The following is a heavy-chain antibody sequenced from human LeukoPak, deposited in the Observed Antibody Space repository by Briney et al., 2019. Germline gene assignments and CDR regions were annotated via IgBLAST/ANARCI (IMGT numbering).Heavy chain of an antibody. CDR3: AKFLRLVDTSMLRRVEY. V-gene: IGHV3-23*01. Sequence: GGSLRLSCAASGFTFSSYAMSWVRQAPGKGLEWVSAISSSGGSTYYADSVKGRFTISRDNSKNTLYLQMTSLRTEDTAVYSCAKFLRLVDTSMLRRVEYWGQGTLVTVSS. CDR2: ISSSGGST. CDR1: GFTFSSYA. D-gene: IGHD5-18*01. J-gene: IGHJ4*02.